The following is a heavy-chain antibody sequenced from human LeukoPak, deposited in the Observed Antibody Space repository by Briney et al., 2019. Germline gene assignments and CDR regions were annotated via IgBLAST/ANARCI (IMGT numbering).Heavy chain of an antibody. J-gene: IGHJ4*02. V-gene: IGHV1-58*01. CDR2: IVVGSGNT. D-gene: IGHD1-7*01. CDR3: AAATGTTGLLFDY. CDR1: GFTFTSSA. Sequence: SVKASCKASGFTFTSSAVQWVRQARGQRLEWIGWIVVGSGNTNYAQKFQERVTITRDMSTSTAYMELSSLRSEDTAVYYCAAATGTTGLLFDYWGQGTLVTVSS.